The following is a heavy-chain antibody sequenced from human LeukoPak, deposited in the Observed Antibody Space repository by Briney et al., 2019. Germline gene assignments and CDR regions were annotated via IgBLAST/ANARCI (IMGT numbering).Heavy chain of an antibody. CDR1: GGTFSSYA. CDR2: IIPIFGTA. Sequence: GASVKVSCKASGGTFSSYAISWVRQAPGQGLEWMGGIIPIFGTANYAQKFQGRVTITADESTSTAYMELSSLRSEDTAVYYCARDLYQDDYGPSDYWGQGTLVTVSS. D-gene: IGHD4-17*01. CDR3: ARDLYQDDYGPSDY. J-gene: IGHJ4*02. V-gene: IGHV1-69*13.